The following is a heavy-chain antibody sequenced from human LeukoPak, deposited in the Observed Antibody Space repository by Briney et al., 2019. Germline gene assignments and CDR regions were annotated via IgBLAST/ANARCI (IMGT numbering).Heavy chain of an antibody. V-gene: IGHV1-2*02. CDR1: GYTSTGYY. Sequence: ASVKVSCKASGYTSTGYYMHWVRQAPGQGLEWMGWINPNSGGTNYAQKFQGRVTMTRDTSISTAYMELSRLRSDDTAVYYCARKGGYYDSSGYALDYWGQGTLVTVSS. CDR2: INPNSGGT. CDR3: ARKGGYYDSSGYALDY. D-gene: IGHD3-22*01. J-gene: IGHJ4*02.